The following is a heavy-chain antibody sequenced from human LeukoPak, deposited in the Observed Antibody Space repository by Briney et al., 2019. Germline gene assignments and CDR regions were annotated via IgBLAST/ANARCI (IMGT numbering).Heavy chain of an antibody. CDR1: GFTFSSYA. J-gene: IGHJ4*02. CDR3: TTDPTEAYFDY. Sequence: GGSLRLSCAASGFTFSSYAMSWVRQAPGKGLEWVGRIKSKTDGGTTDYAAPVKGRFTISRDDSKNTLYLQMNSLKTEDTAVYYCTTDPTEAYFDYWGQGTLVTVSS. CDR2: IKSKTDGGTT. V-gene: IGHV3-15*01.